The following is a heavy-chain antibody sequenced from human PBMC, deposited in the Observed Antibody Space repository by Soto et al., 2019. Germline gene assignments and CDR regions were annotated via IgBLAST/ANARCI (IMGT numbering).Heavy chain of an antibody. CDR3: TRDSAGTTESVRFDP. D-gene: IGHD1-1*01. CDR2: ISTRSTYI. Sequence: TEGSLRLSYAASGLTLTGYSMNWVRQAPGKGLEWVSCISTRSTYIYYADSVKGRFTVSRDNAKNSLYLQMNSLRAEDTAVYYCTRDSAGTTESVRFDPWGRGTLVTVSS. CDR1: GLTLTGYS. V-gene: IGHV3-21*01. J-gene: IGHJ5*02.